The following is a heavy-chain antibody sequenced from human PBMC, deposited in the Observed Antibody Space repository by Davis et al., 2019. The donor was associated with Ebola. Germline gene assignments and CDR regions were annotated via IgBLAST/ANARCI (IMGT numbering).Heavy chain of an antibody. V-gene: IGHV4-59*01. CDR1: KFTLGSYW. CDR3: ARSNYGSGSYDS. CDR2: IHYSGDT. D-gene: IGHD3-10*01. J-gene: IGHJ5*01. Sequence: MPGGSLRLSCAASKFTLGSYWMSWIRQPPGKGLEWIGYIHYSGDTKSNPSLKSRVTISVDTSKNQFSLKLNSVTAADTAVFYCARSNYGSGSYDSWGQGALVTVSS.